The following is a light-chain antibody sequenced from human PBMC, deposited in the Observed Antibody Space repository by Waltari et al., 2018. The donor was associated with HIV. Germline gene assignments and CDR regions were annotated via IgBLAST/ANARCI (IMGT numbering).Light chain of an antibody. CDR1: HDVYTW. J-gene: IGKJ1*01. Sequence: DIQMTQSPATLSASVGDRVTITCRASHDVYTWLACYQQKPGQVPKIMIYKASTLASGVPSRFSGSGWGTDFTLTIASLQPDDYATYYCLYYGSPSKTFGPGTKVDI. CDR2: KAS. V-gene: IGKV1-5*03. CDR3: LYYGSPSKT.